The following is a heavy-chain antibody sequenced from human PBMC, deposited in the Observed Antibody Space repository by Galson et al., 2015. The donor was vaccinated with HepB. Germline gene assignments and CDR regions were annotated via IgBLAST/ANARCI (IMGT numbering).Heavy chain of an antibody. CDR3: ARWGAHTIFGVVHRSNYCGMDV. J-gene: IGHJ6*02. D-gene: IGHD3-3*01. Sequence: SVKVSCKASGYTFTSYDINWVRQATGQGLEWMGWMNPNSGNTGYAQKFQGRVTMTRNTSISTAYMELSSLRSEDTAVYYCARWGAHTIFGVVHRSNYCGMDVWGQGTTVTVSS. V-gene: IGHV1-8*01. CDR2: MNPNSGNT. CDR1: GYTFTSYD.